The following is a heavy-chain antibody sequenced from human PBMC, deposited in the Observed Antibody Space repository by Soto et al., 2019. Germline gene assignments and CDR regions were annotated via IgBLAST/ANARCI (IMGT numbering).Heavy chain of an antibody. CDR3: ARASRYYYDSSAIYACEI. Sequence: PSETLSLTCTVSGGSISSYYWSWIRQPPGKGLEWIGYIYYSGSTNYNPSLKSRVTISVDTSKNQFSLKLSSVTAADTAVYYCARASRYYYDSSAIYACEIRGKW. D-gene: IGHD3-22*01. V-gene: IGHV4-59*01. CDR2: IYYSGST. CDR1: GGSISSYY. J-gene: IGHJ6*03.